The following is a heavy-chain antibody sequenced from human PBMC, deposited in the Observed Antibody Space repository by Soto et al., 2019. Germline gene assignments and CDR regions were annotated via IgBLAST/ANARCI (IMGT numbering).Heavy chain of an antibody. CDR1: GGSITNYC. V-gene: IGHV4-59*08. CDR3: ARHGFGPLHGLVDV. D-gene: IGHD3-10*01. Sequence: QVQLQESGPGLVKPSETLSLTCTVSGGSITNYCCSWFRQPPGKGLEWIGYINYDGYSAYNLSLKRRVPLSMDASKTQFSLMLESVTATDTAVYYCARHGFGPLHGLVDVWGPGTTVIVSS. J-gene: IGHJ6*02. CDR2: INYDGYS.